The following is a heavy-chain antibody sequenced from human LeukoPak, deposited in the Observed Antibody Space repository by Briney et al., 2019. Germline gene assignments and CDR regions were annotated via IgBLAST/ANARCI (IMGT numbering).Heavy chain of an antibody. V-gene: IGHV3-9*03. Sequence: PGGSLRLSCAASGFTFDDYAMHWVRQAPGKGLEWVSGISWNSGSIGYADSVKGRFTISRDNSKNTLYLQMNSLRAEDMAVYYCARDLVWSGYGYWGQGTLVTVSS. D-gene: IGHD3-3*01. CDR1: GFTFDDYA. CDR2: ISWNSGSI. CDR3: ARDLVWSGYGY. J-gene: IGHJ4*02.